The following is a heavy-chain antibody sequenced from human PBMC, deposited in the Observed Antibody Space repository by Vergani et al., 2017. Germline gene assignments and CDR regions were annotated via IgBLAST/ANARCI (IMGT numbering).Heavy chain of an antibody. Sequence: QVHLQQRGAGVLKPSETLSLTCGVFGGSLSGYFWRWIRQSPGRGLEWVGEITAIGSTKYSPSSTGRGTISVGTCRGEFTLTVTSVTAADTGLYFCASRRPRLNLGSKSNAGTFDSWGQGTLVTVSS. CDR1: GGSLSGYF. J-gene: IGHJ4*02. V-gene: IGHV4-34*02. CDR2: ITAIGST. CDR3: ASRRPRLNLGSKSNAGTFDS. D-gene: IGHD3-10*01.